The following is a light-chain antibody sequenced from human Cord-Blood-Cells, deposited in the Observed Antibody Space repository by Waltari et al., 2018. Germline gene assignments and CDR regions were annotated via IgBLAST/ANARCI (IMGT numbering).Light chain of an antibody. CDR2: DVS. CDR1: SSAVVGYTY. V-gene: IGLV2-14*01. Sequence: QSALTQPASVSGSPGQSTPISSPGTSSAVVGYTYVPWYQQHPGKAPKLMIYDVSKRPSGVSNRFSGSKSGNTASLTISGLQAEDEADYYCSSYTSSSTWVFGGGTKLTVL. J-gene: IGLJ3*02. CDR3: SSYTSSSTWV.